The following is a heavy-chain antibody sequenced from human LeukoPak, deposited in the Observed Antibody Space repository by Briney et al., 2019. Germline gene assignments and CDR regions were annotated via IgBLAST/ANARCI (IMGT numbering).Heavy chain of an antibody. CDR2: ISWNSGSI. D-gene: IGHD1-7*01. J-gene: IGHJ4*02. Sequence: PGRSLRLSCAASGFTFDDYAMHWVRQAPGKGLEWVSGISWNSGSIGYADSVKGRFTISRDNAKNSLYLQMNSLRAEDTALYYCAKDRDYNWNSHFDYWGQGTLVTVSS. CDR1: GFTFDDYA. CDR3: AKDRDYNWNSHFDY. V-gene: IGHV3-9*01.